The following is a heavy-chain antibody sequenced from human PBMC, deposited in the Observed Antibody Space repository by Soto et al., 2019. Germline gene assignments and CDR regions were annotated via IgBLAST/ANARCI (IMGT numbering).Heavy chain of an antibody. V-gene: IGHV3-23*01. D-gene: IGHD3-22*01. CDR3: AKIVFFYYDSSECFVP. J-gene: IGHJ4*02. CDR1: GFTFSSYA. CDR2: ISGSGGST. Sequence: GGALRLSCAASGFTFSSYAMSWVRQAPGKGLEGVSAISGSGGSTYYADSVKGRFTISRDNSKNTLYLQMNSLRGEDTAVYYCAKIVFFYYDSSECFVPWCPGTLGSVP.